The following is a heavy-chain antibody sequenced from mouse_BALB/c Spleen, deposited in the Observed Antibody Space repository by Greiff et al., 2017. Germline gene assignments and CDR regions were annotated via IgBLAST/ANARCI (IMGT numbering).Heavy chain of an antibody. J-gene: IGHJ3*01. Sequence: QVHVKQSGAELVRPGASVTLSCKASGYTFTDYEMHWVKQTPVHGLEWIGAIDPETGGTAYNQKFKGKATLTADKSSSTAYMELRSLTSEDSAVYYCTRGVYYRYDFAYWGQGTLVTVSA. V-gene: IGHV1-15*01. D-gene: IGHD2-14*01. CDR2: IDPETGGT. CDR3: TRGVYYRYDFAY. CDR1: GYTFTDYE.